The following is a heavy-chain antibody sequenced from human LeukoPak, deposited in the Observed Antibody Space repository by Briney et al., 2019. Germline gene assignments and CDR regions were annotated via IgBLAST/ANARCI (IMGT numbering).Heavy chain of an antibody. Sequence: ASVKVSCKVSGYTLTELSMHWMRQAPGKGLEWMGRFDPEDGETIYAQKFQGRVTMTEDTSTNTAYMELSSLRSEDTAVYYCATADVAVAGTPDYWGQGTLVTVSS. CDR1: GYTLTELS. CDR2: FDPEDGET. CDR3: ATADVAVAGTPDY. V-gene: IGHV1-24*01. D-gene: IGHD6-19*01. J-gene: IGHJ4*02.